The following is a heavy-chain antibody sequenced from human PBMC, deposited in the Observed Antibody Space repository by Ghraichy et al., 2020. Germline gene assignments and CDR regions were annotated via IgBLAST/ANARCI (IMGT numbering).Heavy chain of an antibody. CDR3: ARESHGPDYGDYVFDY. Sequence: GGSLRLSCAASGFTFSSYGMHWVRQAPGKGLEWVAVIWYDGSNKYYADSVKGRFTISRDNSKNTLYLQMNSLRDEDTAVYYCARESHGPDYGDYVFDYWGQGTLVTVSS. D-gene: IGHD4-17*01. CDR1: GFTFSSYG. J-gene: IGHJ4*02. CDR2: IWYDGSNK. V-gene: IGHV3-33*01.